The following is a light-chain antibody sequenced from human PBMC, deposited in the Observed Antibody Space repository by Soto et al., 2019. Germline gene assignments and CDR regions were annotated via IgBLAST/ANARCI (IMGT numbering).Light chain of an antibody. V-gene: IGKV3-11*01. CDR1: QSVDNY. J-gene: IGKJ5*01. CDR3: HQRYNWPIT. Sequence: EIVLTQSPATLSLSPGERATLSCRASQSVDNYLAWFQQKPGQAPRLLIYDASNRATGIPARLSGSGSGTDFTLTISSLEPEDVAVYYCHQRYNWPITFGQGTRLEIK. CDR2: DAS.